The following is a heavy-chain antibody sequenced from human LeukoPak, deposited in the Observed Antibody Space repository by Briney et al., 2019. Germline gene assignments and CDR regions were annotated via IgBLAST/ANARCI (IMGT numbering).Heavy chain of an antibody. D-gene: IGHD6-13*01. CDR2: INHSGST. J-gene: IGHJ4*02. CDR3: ARVGDQYSSSPLNYFDY. CDR1: GGSFSGYY. V-gene: IGHV4-34*01. Sequence: KPSETLSLTCAHYGGSFSGYYWSWIRQPPGKGLEWIGEINHSGSTNYNPYLKSRVTISVDTSKNQFSLKLSSVTAADTAVYYCARVGDQYSSSPLNYFDYWGQGTLVTVSS.